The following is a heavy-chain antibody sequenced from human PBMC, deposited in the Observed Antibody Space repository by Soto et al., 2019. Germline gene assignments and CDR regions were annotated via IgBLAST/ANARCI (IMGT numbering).Heavy chain of an antibody. CDR3: ATVSSIAARWYYFDY. Sequence: GASVKVSCKASGYTFTSYYMHWVRQAPGQGLEWMGIINPSGGSTSYAQKFQGRVTMTRDTSTSTVYMELSSLRSEDTAVYYCATVSSIAARWYYFDYWGQGTLVTVSS. D-gene: IGHD6-6*01. CDR2: INPSGGST. J-gene: IGHJ4*02. V-gene: IGHV1-46*01. CDR1: GYTFTSYY.